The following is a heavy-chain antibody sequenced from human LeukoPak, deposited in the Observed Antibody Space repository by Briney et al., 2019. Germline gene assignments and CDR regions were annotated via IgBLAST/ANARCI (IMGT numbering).Heavy chain of an antibody. CDR1: GFTFSNYV. CDR3: ARARRQLKQNWFDP. Sequence: PGGSLRLSCAASGFTFSNYVIHWVRQAPGKGLEWVAVISYDGSNKYYADSVKGRFTISRDNSKNTLYLQMNSLRAEDTAVYYCARARRQLKQNWFDPWGQGTLVTVSS. CDR2: ISYDGSNK. J-gene: IGHJ5*02. D-gene: IGHD6-13*01. V-gene: IGHV3-30*04.